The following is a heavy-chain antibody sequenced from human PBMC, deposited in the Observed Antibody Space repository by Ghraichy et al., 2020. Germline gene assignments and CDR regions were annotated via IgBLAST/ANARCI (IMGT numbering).Heavy chain of an antibody. CDR3: ARGSYNFAY. D-gene: IGHD2-2*02. V-gene: IGHV3-7*01. CDR1: GFTFSSYW. J-gene: IGHJ4*02. CDR2: INQDGSEK. Sequence: LTCAASGFTFSSYWMTWVRQAPGKGLEWVANINQDGSEKYYVDSVKGRFTISRDNAKNSLYLQMNSLRAEDTAVYYCARGSYNFAYWGQGTLVTVSS.